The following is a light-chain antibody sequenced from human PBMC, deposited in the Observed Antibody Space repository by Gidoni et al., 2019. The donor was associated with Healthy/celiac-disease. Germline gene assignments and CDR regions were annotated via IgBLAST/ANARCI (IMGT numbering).Light chain of an antibody. Sequence: SASVGDRVTITCQASQDISNYLNWYQQKPGKAPKLLIYDASNLETGVPSRFSGSGSGTDFTFTISSLQPEDIATYYCQQYDNPPLFGPGTKVDIK. CDR2: DAS. V-gene: IGKV1-33*01. J-gene: IGKJ3*01. CDR1: QDISNY. CDR3: QQYDNPPL.